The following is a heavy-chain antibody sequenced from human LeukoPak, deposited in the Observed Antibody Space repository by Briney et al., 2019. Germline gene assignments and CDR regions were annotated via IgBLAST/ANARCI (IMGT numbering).Heavy chain of an antibody. Sequence: ASVKVSCKASGYTFTSYYMHWVRQAPGQGLERMGIINPSGGSTSYAQKFQGRVTMTRDTSTSTVYMELSSLRSEDTAVYYCAREGVAVAGGYWGQGTLVTVSS. CDR3: AREGVAVAGGY. CDR2: INPSGGST. CDR1: GYTFTSYY. J-gene: IGHJ4*02. D-gene: IGHD6-19*01. V-gene: IGHV1-46*01.